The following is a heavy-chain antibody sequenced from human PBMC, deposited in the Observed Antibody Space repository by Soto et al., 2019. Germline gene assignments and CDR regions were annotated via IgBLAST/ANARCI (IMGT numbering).Heavy chain of an antibody. J-gene: IGHJ6*02. CDR1: GFSFGTYT. CDR2: LSDSVGTT. CDR3: VRDSSHADENNYYYYGMDV. V-gene: IGHV3-23*01. D-gene: IGHD2-2*01. Sequence: GGSLRLSCAVSGFSFGTYTVNWVRQAPGMGLEWVSGLSDSVGTTHYAYSVKGRFTISRDKSKHTLYLQMNSLRAEDTAVYYCVRDSSHADENNYYYYGMDVWGQGTTVTVPS.